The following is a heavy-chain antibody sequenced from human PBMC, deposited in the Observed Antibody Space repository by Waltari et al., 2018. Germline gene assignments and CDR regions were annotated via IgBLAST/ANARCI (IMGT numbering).Heavy chain of an antibody. V-gene: IGHV3-48*04. CDR3: AREAYSSSWFFDL. D-gene: IGHD6-13*01. J-gene: IGHJ3*01. CDR2: IISTSSSI. Sequence: EAQLVESGGGLVQPGGSLRLSCASSGLPFRGYSMNWVRQAPGKGLEWISYIISTSSSIYYADSVRGRFTISRDNAKNSLYLQMNSLRAEDTAVYYCAREAYSSSWFFDLWGQGTVVTVSS. CDR1: GLPFRGYS.